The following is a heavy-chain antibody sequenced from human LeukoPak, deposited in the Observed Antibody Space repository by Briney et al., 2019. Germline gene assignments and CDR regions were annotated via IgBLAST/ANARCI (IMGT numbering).Heavy chain of an antibody. Sequence: ASVKVSCKASGYTFTSYGISWVRQAPGQGLEWMGWISAYNGNTNYAQKLQGRVTMTTDTSTSTAYMELRSLRSDDTAVYYCARETYYYDSSGYYVPLSEYGYWGQGTLVTVSS. CDR3: ARETYYYDSSGYYVPLSEYGY. V-gene: IGHV1-18*01. CDR2: ISAYNGNT. CDR1: GYTFTSYG. J-gene: IGHJ4*02. D-gene: IGHD3-22*01.